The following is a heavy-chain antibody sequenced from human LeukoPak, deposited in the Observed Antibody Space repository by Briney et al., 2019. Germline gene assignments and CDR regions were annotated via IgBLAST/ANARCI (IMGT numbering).Heavy chain of an antibody. J-gene: IGHJ4*02. CDR3: ARGLELPENYYFDY. V-gene: IGHV3-7*01. D-gene: IGHD1-26*01. CDR1: GFTFNSYW. CDR2: IKQDGSEK. Sequence: GGSLRLSCAASGFTFNSYWMNWVRQAPGKGLEWVANIKQDGSEKYYVDSVKGRFTISRDNAKNSLYLQMNSLRAEDTAVYYCARGLELPENYYFDYWGQGTLVTVSS.